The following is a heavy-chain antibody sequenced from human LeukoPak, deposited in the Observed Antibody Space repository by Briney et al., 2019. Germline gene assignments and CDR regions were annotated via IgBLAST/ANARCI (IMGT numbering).Heavy chain of an antibody. CDR2: ISSSSSYI. Sequence: GGSLRLSCAASGFTFSSYSMNWVRQAPGKGLEWVSSISSSSSYIYYADSVKGRFTISRDNAKNSLYLQMNSLRAEDTAVYYCAKDRYGYYYGMDVWGKGTTVTASS. D-gene: IGHD5-18*01. CDR1: GFTFSSYS. CDR3: AKDRYGYYYGMDV. J-gene: IGHJ6*04. V-gene: IGHV3-21*01.